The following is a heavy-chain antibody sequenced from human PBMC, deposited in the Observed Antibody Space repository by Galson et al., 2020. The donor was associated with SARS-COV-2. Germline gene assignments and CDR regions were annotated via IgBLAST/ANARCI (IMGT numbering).Heavy chain of an antibody. D-gene: IGHD3-9*01. CDR1: GGSVTSRSYF. CDR3: ARQSIAIELWLEGGDWFDP. Sequence: SETLYLTCIVSGGSVTSRSYFWAWIRQPPGKGLEWIGSSHHSGKISYTPSLKSRVTISVDTSKNQFSLRLNSVTAADTAVYYCARQSIAIELWLEGGDWFDPWGQGTLVTVSS. CDR2: SHHSGKI. V-gene: IGHV4-39*01. J-gene: IGHJ5*02.